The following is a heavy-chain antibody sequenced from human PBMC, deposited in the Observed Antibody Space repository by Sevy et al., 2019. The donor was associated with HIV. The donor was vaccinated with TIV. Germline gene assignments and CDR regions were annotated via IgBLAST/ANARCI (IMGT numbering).Heavy chain of an antibody. CDR2: IIPIFGKV. J-gene: IGHJ4*02. V-gene: IGHV1-69*13. CDR1: GGTFSSYG. Sequence: ASVKVSCKASGGTFSSYGLSWVRQAPGQGLEWMGGIIPIFGKVNYAQKFQGRVTITADESTSTAYMELSSLRSGDTAVYYWARGGATGTRVYWGQGTLVTVSS. D-gene: IGHD1-1*01. CDR3: ARGGATGTRVY.